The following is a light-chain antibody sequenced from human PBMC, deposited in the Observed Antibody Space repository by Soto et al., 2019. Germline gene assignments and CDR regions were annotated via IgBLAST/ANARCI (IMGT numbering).Light chain of an antibody. CDR1: QSVGNN. Sequence: ETVMTPSPPTLPLPPGDRAIVSFRASQSVGNNLAWYQQKPGQAPRLLIHGASTRATGIPARFSGSGSGTDFTLTISSLQPEDFATYYCQQSFSTPTFGQGTRLAIK. CDR3: QQSFSTPT. CDR2: GAS. J-gene: IGKJ5*01. V-gene: IGKV3-15*01.